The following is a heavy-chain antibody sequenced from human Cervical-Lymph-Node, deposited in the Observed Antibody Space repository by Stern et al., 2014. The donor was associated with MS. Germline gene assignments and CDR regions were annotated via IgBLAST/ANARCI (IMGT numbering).Heavy chain of an antibody. CDR2: IYYSGST. Sequence: QLQLQESGPGLVKPSETLSLTCTVSGCSISSYYWSWIRQPPGKGLEWIGYIYYSGSTNYNPSLKSRVTISVDTSKNQFSLKLSSVTAADTAVYYCARGATQAFDPWGQGTLVTVSS. V-gene: IGHV4-59*01. J-gene: IGHJ5*02. CDR3: ARGATQAFDP. CDR1: GCSISSYY.